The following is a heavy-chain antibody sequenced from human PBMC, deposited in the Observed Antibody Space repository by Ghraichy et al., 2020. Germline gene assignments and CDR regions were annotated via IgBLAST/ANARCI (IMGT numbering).Heavy chain of an antibody. J-gene: IGHJ3*02. V-gene: IGHV3-23*01. CDR3: ANPEVPIAAAGTAYDAFDI. Sequence: GGSLRLSCAASGFTFSSYAMSWVRQAPGKGLEWVSAISGSGGSTYYADSVKGRFTISRDNSKNTLYLQMNSLRAEDTAVYYCANPEVPIAAAGTAYDAFDIWGQGTMVTVSS. CDR1: GFTFSSYA. D-gene: IGHD6-13*01. CDR2: ISGSGGST.